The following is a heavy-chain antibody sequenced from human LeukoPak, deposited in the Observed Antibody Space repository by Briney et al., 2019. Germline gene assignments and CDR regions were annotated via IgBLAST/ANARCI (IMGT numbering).Heavy chain of an antibody. CDR1: GGSISSSSYY. D-gene: IGHD6-19*01. Sequence: SETLSLTCTVSGGSISSSSYYWGWIRQPPGKGLEWIGSIYYSGSTYYNPSLKSRVTISVDTSKNQFSLKLSSVTAADTAVYYCARGKRWLAAAYYFDYWSQGTLVTVSS. J-gene: IGHJ4*02. V-gene: IGHV4-39*07. CDR2: IYYSGST. CDR3: ARGKRWLAAAYYFDY.